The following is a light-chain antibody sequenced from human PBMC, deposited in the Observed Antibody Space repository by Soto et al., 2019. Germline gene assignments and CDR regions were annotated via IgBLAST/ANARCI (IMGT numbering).Light chain of an antibody. J-gene: IGKJ4*02. CDR1: QSVTSSY. V-gene: IGKV3-20*01. CDR3: QQDGISPT. Sequence: EIVLTQSPGTLALSPGERATLSCRPSQSVTSSYLAWYQQKPGLAPRLLVYGASSTATGSADGFSGSGSGTDFTLTISRLEPEGFALYYCQQDGISPTFGGGTKVDIK. CDR2: GAS.